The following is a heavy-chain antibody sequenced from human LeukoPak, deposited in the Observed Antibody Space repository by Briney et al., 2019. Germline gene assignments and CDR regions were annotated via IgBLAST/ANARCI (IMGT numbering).Heavy chain of an antibody. V-gene: IGHV4-39*01. J-gene: IGHJ3*02. D-gene: IGHD6-19*01. CDR1: GGSISSSSYY. CDR3: ARHLLAVAGDAFDI. Sequence: SETLSLTCTVSGGSISSSSYYWGWIRQPPGKGLEWIVSIYYSGSTYYNPSLKSRVTISVDTSKNQFSLKLSSVTAADTAVYYCARHLLAVAGDAFDIWGQGAMVTVSS. CDR2: IYYSGST.